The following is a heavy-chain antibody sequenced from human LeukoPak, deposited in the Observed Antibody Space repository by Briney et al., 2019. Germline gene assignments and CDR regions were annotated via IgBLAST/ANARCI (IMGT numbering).Heavy chain of an antibody. J-gene: IGHJ4*02. CDR2: ISGSGGST. CDR3: ARDGYCSSTSCPRATGY. Sequence: QSGGSLRLSCAASGFTFSSYAMSWVRQAPGKGLEWVSAISGSGGSTYYADSVKGRFTISRDNSKNTLYLQMNSLRAEDTAVYYCARDGYCSSTSCPRATGYWGQGTLVTVSS. CDR1: GFTFSSYA. D-gene: IGHD2-2*01. V-gene: IGHV3-23*01.